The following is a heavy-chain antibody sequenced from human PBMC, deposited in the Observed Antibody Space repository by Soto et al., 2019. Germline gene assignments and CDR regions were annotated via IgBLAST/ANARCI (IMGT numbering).Heavy chain of an antibody. V-gene: IGHV1-69*08. Sequence: QVQLVQSGAEVKKPGSSVKVSCKASGGTFSSYTISWVRQAPGQGLEWMGRIIPILGIANYAQKFQGRVTITADKSTSTAYMELSSLRSEDTAVYYCARDRSSCSCGSCYYYYYYYMDVWGKGTTVTVSS. CDR3: ARDRSSCSCGSCYYYYYYYMDV. D-gene: IGHD2-15*01. J-gene: IGHJ6*03. CDR2: IIPILGIA. CDR1: GGTFSSYT.